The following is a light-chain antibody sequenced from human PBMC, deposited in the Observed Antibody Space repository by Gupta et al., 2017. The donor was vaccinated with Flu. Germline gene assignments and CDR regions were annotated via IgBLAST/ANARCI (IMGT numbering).Light chain of an antibody. Sequence: QPVLTQSPSASASLGTSVKLTCTLSSGHSSYAIAWHQQQPEKGPRYLMKLNSDGSPSKGDGIPDCFSGSSSAAARSIIISNLQAEDESYYSAQNWSTGIWVFGGGTKLTVL. CDR3: QNWSTGIWV. CDR1: SGHSSYA. J-gene: IGLJ3*02. V-gene: IGLV4-69*01. CDR2: LNSDGSP.